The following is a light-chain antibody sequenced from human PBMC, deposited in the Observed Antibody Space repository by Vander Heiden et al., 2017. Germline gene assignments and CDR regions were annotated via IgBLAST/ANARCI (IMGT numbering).Light chain of an antibody. V-gene: IGKV1-5*03. J-gene: IGKJ3*01. CDR3: QQYNSYPFT. Sequence: IQMTHSPSTLSASVGDRVTITCRASQSISSWLAWYQQKPGKAPKLLIYKASSLESGVPSRFSGSGSGTEFTLTISSLQPDDFATYYCQQYNSYPFTFGPGTKVDIK. CDR1: QSISSW. CDR2: KAS.